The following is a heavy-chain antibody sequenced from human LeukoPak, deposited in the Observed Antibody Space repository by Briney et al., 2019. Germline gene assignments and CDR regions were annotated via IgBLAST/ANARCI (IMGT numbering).Heavy chain of an antibody. CDR1: GGSVSSYY. CDR3: ARGDTAMVR. D-gene: IGHD5-18*01. J-gene: IGHJ4*02. CDR2: IYYSGST. V-gene: IGHV4-59*02. Sequence: PSETLSLTCTVSGGSVSSYYWSWIRQPPGKGLEWIGYIYYSGSTNYNPSLKSRVTISVDTSKNQFSLKLSSVAAADTAVYYCARGDTAMVRWGQGTLVTVSS.